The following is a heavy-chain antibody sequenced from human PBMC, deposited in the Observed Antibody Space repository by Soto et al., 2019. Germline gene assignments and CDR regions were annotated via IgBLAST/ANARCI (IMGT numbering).Heavy chain of an antibody. V-gene: IGHV3-33*06. CDR2: IWHDGSNT. D-gene: IGHD6-19*01. Sequence: GGSLRLSCAASGFTFSTYGMHWVRQAPGKGLEWVAHIWHDGSNTYYTDSVKGRFTISRDNSKNTLYLQMNSLRAEDTAVYYCAKAKSLRSVRGSSFDSWGQGALVTVSS. CDR3: AKAKSLRSVRGSSFDS. CDR1: GFTFSTYG. J-gene: IGHJ4*02.